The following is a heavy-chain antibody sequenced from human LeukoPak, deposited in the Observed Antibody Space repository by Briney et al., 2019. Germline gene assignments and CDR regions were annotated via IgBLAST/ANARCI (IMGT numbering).Heavy chain of an antibody. CDR1: GFTFDDYA. J-gene: IGHJ4*02. D-gene: IGHD3-16*01. CDR3: AKVGTMITFGGGFDY. Sequence: PGGSLRLSCAASGFTFDDYAMHWVRQAPGKGLEWVSGISWNSGSIGYADSVKGRFTISRDNAKNSLYLQMNSLRAEDTALYYCAKVGTMITFGGGFDYWGQGTLVTVSS. CDR2: ISWNSGSI. V-gene: IGHV3-9*01.